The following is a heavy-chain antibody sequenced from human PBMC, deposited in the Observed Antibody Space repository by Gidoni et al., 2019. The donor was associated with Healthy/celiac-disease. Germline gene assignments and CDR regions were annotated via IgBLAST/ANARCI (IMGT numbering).Heavy chain of an antibody. Sequence: QVQLVASGGGLVKPGGSLRLSCAASGFIFRDYYMSWIRQAPGKGLEWVSYISDSSSTTYYADSAKGRFTISRDNTKNSLYLQMNSLRADDTAVYYCAREPTPDGARGLGYWGQGTLVTVSS. J-gene: IGHJ4*02. D-gene: IGHD2-8*01. CDR1: GFIFRDYY. CDR2: ISDSSSTT. CDR3: AREPTPDGARGLGY. V-gene: IGHV3-11*01.